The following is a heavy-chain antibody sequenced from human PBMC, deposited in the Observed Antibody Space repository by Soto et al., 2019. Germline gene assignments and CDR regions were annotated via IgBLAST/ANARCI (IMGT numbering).Heavy chain of an antibody. Sequence: GGSVRLSCEASGFTFYTYAMIWARQAPGKGLEWVTAIDSDGTDTYYADFVKGRFTVSRDNSKNTLYLQMRSLTAEDTALYYWAKGRLAVGSDWFDSWGPGTLVTVSS. D-gene: IGHD1-26*01. J-gene: IGHJ5*01. CDR2: IDSDGTDT. V-gene: IGHV3-23*05. CDR3: AKGRLAVGSDWFDS. CDR1: GFTFYTYA.